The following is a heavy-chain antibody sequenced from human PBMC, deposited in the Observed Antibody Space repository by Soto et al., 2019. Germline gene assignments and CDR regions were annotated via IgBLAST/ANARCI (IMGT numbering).Heavy chain of an antibody. CDR1: GGSVNSDNYY. V-gene: IGHV4-61*01. D-gene: IGHD2-21*01. J-gene: IGHJ4*02. CDR2: THNGGTT. CDR3: ARAIRGLSRALDY. Sequence: QVQLQESGPGLVKPSETLSLTCNVSGGSVNSDNYYWTWVRQRQGKGLEGVGNTHNGGTTNYNPYLQNRVTISRDTSTNPYSIKLTSVTAADAALYYCARAIRGLSRALDYWGRGTPVTVSS.